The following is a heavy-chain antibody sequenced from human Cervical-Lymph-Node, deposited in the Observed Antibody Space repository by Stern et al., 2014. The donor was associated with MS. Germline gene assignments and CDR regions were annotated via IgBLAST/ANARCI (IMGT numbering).Heavy chain of an antibody. D-gene: IGHD2-8*01. Sequence: VPLEASGGAVVQPGRSLRLSCAASGFTFSSYGLHWVRPAPGKGLEWVTVISYDGNHKYYAASVKGRFTISRDNSKNTLHLQMNSVTPDDTAIYYCARDYEDTSMLFDHWGQGTLVTVSS. V-gene: IGHV3-30*03. CDR3: ARDYEDTSMLFDH. CDR2: ISYDGNHK. J-gene: IGHJ4*02. CDR1: GFTFSSYG.